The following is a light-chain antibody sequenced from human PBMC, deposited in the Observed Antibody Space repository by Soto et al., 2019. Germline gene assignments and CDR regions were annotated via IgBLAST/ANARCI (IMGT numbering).Light chain of an antibody. J-gene: IGKJ4*01. Sequence: IALTQSPGPRSLSPGDKATLSCRASQTVSSNYLALYQHRPGQAPRLLIYGASSRATDIPDRLSGSGSGTDFTLTISRLEPEDFAVYSCQQYGSSPLTFAGGTKVDIK. CDR2: GAS. CDR1: QTVSSNY. CDR3: QQYGSSPLT. V-gene: IGKV3-20*01.